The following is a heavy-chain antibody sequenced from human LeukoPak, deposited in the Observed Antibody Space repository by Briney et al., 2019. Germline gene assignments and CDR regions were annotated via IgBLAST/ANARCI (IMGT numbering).Heavy chain of an antibody. D-gene: IGHD4-17*01. CDR2: ISGSGGST. CDR3: AKHRGLRSDAFDI. V-gene: IGHV3-23*01. J-gene: IGHJ3*02. CDR1: GFTFSSCA. Sequence: PGGSLRLSCAASGFTFSSCAMTWVRQAPGKGLEWVSTISGSGGSTSYADSVKGQFTISRDNSRHTVFLQMSSLRAEDTAVYYCAKHRGLRSDAFDIWGQGTMVTVSS.